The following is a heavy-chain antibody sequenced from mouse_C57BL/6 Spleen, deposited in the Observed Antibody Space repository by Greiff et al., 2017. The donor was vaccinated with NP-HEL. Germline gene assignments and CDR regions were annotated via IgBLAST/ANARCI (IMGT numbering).Heavy chain of an antibody. CDR3: VPLIYYYCSSPLDY. CDR1: GYAFSSSW. V-gene: IGHV1-82*01. CDR2: IYPGDGDT. J-gene: IGHJ2*01. D-gene: IGHD1-1*01. Sequence: QVQLKESGPELVKPGASVKISCKASGYAFSSSWMNWVKQRPGKGLEWIGRIYPGDGDTNYNGKFKGKATLTADKSSSTAYMQLSSLTSEDSAVYFCVPLIYYYCSSPLDYWGQGTTLTVSS.